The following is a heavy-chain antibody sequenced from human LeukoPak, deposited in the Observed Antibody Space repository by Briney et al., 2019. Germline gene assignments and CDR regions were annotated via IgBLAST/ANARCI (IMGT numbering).Heavy chain of an antibody. Sequence: ASVRASCKASGYTFTGCYMHWVRQAPGQGLEWMGWINPNSGGTNYAQKFQGRVTMTRDTSISTAYMELSRLRSDDTAVYYCARVKQWDNWFDPWGQGTLVTVSS. CDR3: ARVKQWDNWFDP. V-gene: IGHV1-2*02. CDR2: INPNSGGT. J-gene: IGHJ5*02. D-gene: IGHD6-19*01. CDR1: GYTFTGCY.